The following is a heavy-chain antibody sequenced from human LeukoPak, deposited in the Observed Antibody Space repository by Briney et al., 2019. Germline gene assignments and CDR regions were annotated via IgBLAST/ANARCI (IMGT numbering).Heavy chain of an antibody. CDR1: GFTFSSYS. D-gene: IGHD4-17*01. J-gene: IGHJ6*03. Sequence: GGSLRLSCAASGFTFSSYSMNWVRQAPGKGLEWVSSISSSSSYIYYADSVKGRFTISRDNAKNSLYLQMNSLRAEDTAVYYCARGPTVTSYYYYYMDVWGKGTTVTISS. V-gene: IGHV3-21*01. CDR3: ARGPTVTSYYYYYMDV. CDR2: ISSSSSYI.